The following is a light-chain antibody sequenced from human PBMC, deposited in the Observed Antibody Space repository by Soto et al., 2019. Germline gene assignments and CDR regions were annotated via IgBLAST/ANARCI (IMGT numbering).Light chain of an antibody. J-gene: IGKJ5*01. V-gene: IGKV1-8*01. Sequence: AIRMTQSPASLSASTGDRVTITCRASQGISSYLAWYQQKPGKAPKLLIYAASTLQSGVPSRFRGSGSGTDFTLTISSLQPEDFETYYCLQHNSYPITFGQGTRLEIK. CDR1: QGISSY. CDR3: LQHNSYPIT. CDR2: AAS.